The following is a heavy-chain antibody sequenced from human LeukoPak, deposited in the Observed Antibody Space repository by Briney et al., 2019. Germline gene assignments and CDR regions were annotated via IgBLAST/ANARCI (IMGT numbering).Heavy chain of an antibody. CDR1: GGSISSSFYY. V-gene: IGHV4-39*01. D-gene: IGHD6-13*01. CDR3: ARQGYPAPLDY. CDR2: IYYSGST. Sequence: PSETLSLTCTVSGGSISSSFYYWGWFRQPPGKGLEWIGSIYYSGSTYYNPSLKSRVTISVDTSKNQFSLKLSSVTVADTAIYYCARQGYPAPLDYWGQGTLVTVSS. J-gene: IGHJ4*02.